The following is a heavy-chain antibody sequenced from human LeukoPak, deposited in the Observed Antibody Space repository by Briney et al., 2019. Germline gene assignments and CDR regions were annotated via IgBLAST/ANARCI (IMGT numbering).Heavy chain of an antibody. CDR3: ARMSRDGYRVLDY. J-gene: IGHJ4*02. D-gene: IGHD5-24*01. Sequence: PSETLSLTCTVSGGSISSYYWSWTRQPPGKGVEWIGYIYYSGSTNYNPSLKSRVTISVDTSKNQFSLKVSSVTAADTAVYYCARMSRDGYRVLDYWGQGTLVTVSS. V-gene: IGHV4-59*01. CDR2: IYYSGST. CDR1: GGSISSYY.